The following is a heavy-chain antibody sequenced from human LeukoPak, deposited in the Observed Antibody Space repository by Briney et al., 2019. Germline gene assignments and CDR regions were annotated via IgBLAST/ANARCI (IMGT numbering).Heavy chain of an antibody. V-gene: IGHV3-9*01. CDR1: GFTFDDYA. Sequence: PGRSLRLSCAASGFTFDDYAMHWVRQAPGKGLEWVSGISWNSGSIGYADSVKGRFTISRDNAKNSLYLQMNSLRAEDTALYYCAKGIRLLDYWGQGTLVTVSS. CDR2: ISWNSGSI. J-gene: IGHJ4*02. CDR3: AKGIRLLDY. D-gene: IGHD4-17*01.